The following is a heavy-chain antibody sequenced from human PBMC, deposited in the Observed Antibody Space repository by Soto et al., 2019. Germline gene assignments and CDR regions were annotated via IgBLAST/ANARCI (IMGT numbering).Heavy chain of an antibody. J-gene: IGHJ1*01. CDR1: GFTFDDYA. Sequence: EVQLVESGGGLVQPGRSLRLSCAASGFTFDDYAMHWVRQAPGKGLEWVSGISWNSGSIGYADSVKGRFTISRDNAKNCLYLQKNSLRAEDTALYYCAKDNHYVNEYFQHWGQGTLVTVSS. V-gene: IGHV3-9*01. CDR2: ISWNSGSI. CDR3: AKDNHYVNEYFQH. D-gene: IGHD4-17*01.